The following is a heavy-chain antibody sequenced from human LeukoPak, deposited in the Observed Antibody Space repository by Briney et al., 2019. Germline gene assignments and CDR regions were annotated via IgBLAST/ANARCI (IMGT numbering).Heavy chain of an antibody. CDR3: AILNTALIGGFDY. D-gene: IGHD5-18*01. J-gene: IGHJ4*02. CDR1: GGSISSYY. V-gene: IGHV4-59*08. Sequence: PSETLSLTCTVSGGSISSYYWSWIRQSPGKGLEWIGYIYYTGTYNYNPSLESRVTISVDTSRDQFSLKLGSVTAADTAVYYCAILNTALIGGFDYWGLGTLVTVSS. CDR2: IYYTGTY.